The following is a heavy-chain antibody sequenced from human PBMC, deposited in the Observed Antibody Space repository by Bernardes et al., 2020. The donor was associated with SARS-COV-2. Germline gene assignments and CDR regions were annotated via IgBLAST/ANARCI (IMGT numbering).Heavy chain of an antibody. CDR2: VSISGGS. D-gene: IGHD3-22*01. V-gene: IGHV4-4*07. Sequence: SETLSLTCTVSGGSISTASWSWIRQPAGKGLEWIGRVSISGGSNYNPSLKSRVTMSLDTSKNQFSLELSSVTAADTALYYCARGHYYYDSSGYPSAYLLGHGFDIWGRGTVVTISS. CDR3: ARGHYYYDSSGYPSAYLLGHGFDI. J-gene: IGHJ3*02. CDR1: GGSISTAS.